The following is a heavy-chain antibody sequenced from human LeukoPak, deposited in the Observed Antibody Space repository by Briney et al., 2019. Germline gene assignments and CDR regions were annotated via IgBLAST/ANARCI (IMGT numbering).Heavy chain of an antibody. D-gene: IGHD6-19*01. CDR2: INPSGGST. CDR3: ASSNPLAVAGTIDY. V-gene: IGHV1-46*01. CDR1: GYTFTSHY. Sequence: ASVKVSCKASGYTFTSHYMHWVRQAPGQGLEWMGIINPSGGSTSYAQKFQGRVTMTRGTSTSTVYMELSSLRSEDTAVYYCASSNPLAVAGTIDYWGQGTLVTVSS. J-gene: IGHJ4*02.